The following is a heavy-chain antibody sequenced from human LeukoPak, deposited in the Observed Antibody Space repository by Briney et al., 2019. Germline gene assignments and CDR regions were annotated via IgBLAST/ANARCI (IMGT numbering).Heavy chain of an antibody. D-gene: IGHD3-9*01. V-gene: IGHV3-7*01. CDR2: XKXDGSEK. J-gene: IGHJ3*02. CDR3: ARVPILTGYYKDAFDI. Sequence: XKXDGSEKYYVDSVKGRFTISRDNAKNSLYLQMNSLRAEDTAVYYCARVPILTGYYKDAFDIWGQGTMVTVSS.